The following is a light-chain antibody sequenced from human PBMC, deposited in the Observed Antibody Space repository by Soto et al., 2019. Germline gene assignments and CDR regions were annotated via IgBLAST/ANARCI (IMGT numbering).Light chain of an antibody. CDR1: QFVGSIY. J-gene: IGKJ5*01. CDR3: QQRSNWPPT. V-gene: IGKV3D-20*02. Sequence: EIVLTQSPGTLSLSPGDTATLSCRASQFVGSIYLAWYQQKPGQAPRLLIYGASSRATGIPDRFSGSGSGTDFTLTISRLEPEDFAVYYCQQRSNWPPTFGQGTPTGD. CDR2: GAS.